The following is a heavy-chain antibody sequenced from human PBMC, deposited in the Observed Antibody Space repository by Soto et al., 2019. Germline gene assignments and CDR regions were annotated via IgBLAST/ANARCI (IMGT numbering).Heavy chain of an antibody. J-gene: IGHJ4*02. CDR1: GDSITGSY. Sequence: QVQLRQSGPGLVKPSETLSLTCTVSGDSITGSYLSWIRQPPGKTLEWIGYIYHSGTTTYNPSLKSRVSISVDTSKTQFSLQLTAVIAADTAVDNCARDMTYADGSLAGCDYWGQGILVTVSS. D-gene: IGHD1-26*01. V-gene: IGHV4-59*01. CDR3: ARDMTYADGSLAGCDY. CDR2: IYHSGTT.